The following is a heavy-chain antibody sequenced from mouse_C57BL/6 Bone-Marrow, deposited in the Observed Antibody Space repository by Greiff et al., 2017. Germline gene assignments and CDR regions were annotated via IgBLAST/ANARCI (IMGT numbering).Heavy chain of an antibody. CDR2: IYPGDGDT. Sequence: QVQLKESGPELVKPGASVKISCKASGYAFSSSWMNWVKQRPGKGLEWIGRIYPGDGDTNYNGKFKGKATLTADKSSSTAYMQLSSLTSEDSAVYVCARAYDGCLEAMDYWGQGTSVTVSS. J-gene: IGHJ4*01. CDR1: GYAFSSSW. D-gene: IGHD2-3*01. CDR3: ARAYDGCLEAMDY. V-gene: IGHV1-82*01.